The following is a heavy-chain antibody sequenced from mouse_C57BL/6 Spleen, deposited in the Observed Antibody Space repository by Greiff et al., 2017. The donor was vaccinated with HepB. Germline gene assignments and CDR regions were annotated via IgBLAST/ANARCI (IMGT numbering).Heavy chain of an antibody. CDR3: ARGEEEGFAY. V-gene: IGHV1-59*01. Sequence: QVQLQQPGAELVRPGPSVKLSCKASGYTFTSYWMHWVKQRPGQGLEWIGVIDPSDSYTNYNQKFKGKATLTVDTSSSTAYMQLSSLTSEDSAVYYCARGEEEGFAYWGQGTLVTVSA. J-gene: IGHJ3*01. CDR1: GYTFTSYW. CDR2: IDPSDSYT.